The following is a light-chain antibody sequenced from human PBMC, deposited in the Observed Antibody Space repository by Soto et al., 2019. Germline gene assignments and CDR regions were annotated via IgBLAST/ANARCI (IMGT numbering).Light chain of an antibody. CDR1: QSVSSD. V-gene: IGKV3-15*01. CDR3: QQHVT. J-gene: IGKJ1*01. Sequence: LLLTQSPAILSVSPGERATLSCRASQSVSSDLAWYQQKPGQAPRLLIYEASTRATGVPARFSGSGSGTEFTLTFSSLQSEDFAVYYCQQHVTFGQGTKVQIK. CDR2: EAS.